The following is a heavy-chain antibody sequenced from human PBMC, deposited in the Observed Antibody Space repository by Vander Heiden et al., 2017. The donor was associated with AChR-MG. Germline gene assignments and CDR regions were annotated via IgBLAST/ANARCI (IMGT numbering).Heavy chain of an antibody. Sequence: ELELLESGGGVIQPGGSLRLSCGASGFSVSSYASNWVRQAPGKGLEWVSVITASGVSTYYTDSVKGRFTLSRDNSKNTLYLQMNNLRAEDTAVYYCAKGVVGRLWQIDDWGQGTRVTVSS. V-gene: IGHV3-23*01. J-gene: IGHJ4*02. CDR3: AKGVVGRLWQIDD. D-gene: IGHD2-2*01. CDR1: GFSVSSYA. CDR2: ITASGVST.